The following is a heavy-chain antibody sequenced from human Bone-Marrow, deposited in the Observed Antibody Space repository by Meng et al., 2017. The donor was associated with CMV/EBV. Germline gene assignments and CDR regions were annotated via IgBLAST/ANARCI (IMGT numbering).Heavy chain of an antibody. Sequence: SCVASGFTFSSYSLNWVRQAPGKGLEWVSSISSSSSYIYYADSVKGRFTISRDNAKNSLYLQMNSLRAEDTAVYYCANIKKRGIQLYNAFDIWGQGTMVTVSS. D-gene: IGHD5-18*01. V-gene: IGHV3-21*01. CDR2: ISSSSSYI. CDR3: ANIKKRGIQLYNAFDI. CDR1: GFTFSSYS. J-gene: IGHJ3*02.